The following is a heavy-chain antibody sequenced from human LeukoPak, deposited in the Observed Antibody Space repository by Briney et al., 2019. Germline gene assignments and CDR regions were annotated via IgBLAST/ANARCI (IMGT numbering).Heavy chain of an antibody. V-gene: IGHV3-23*01. J-gene: IGHJ4*02. Sequence: PGGSLRLSCAASGFTFSSYAMSWVRQAPGKGLEWVSAISGSGGNTYYADSVKGRFTISRDNAKNTLYLQMNSQRAEDTAVYYCAKSSSGCCFEYWGQGTLVTVPS. CDR3: AKSSSGCCFEY. CDR2: ISGSGGNT. D-gene: IGHD3-22*01. CDR1: GFTFSSYA.